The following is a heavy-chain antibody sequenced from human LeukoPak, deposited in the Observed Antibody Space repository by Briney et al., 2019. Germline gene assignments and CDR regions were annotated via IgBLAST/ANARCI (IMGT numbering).Heavy chain of an antibody. CDR1: GFTFSSYW. J-gene: IGHJ4*02. Sequence: GGSLRLSCAASGFTFSSYWMHWVRQAPGKGLVWVSRINTDGSSTSYADSVKGRFTISRDNAKNTLYLQMNSLRAEDTAVYYCARVRPIGPSFDYWGQGTLVTVSS. D-gene: IGHD2/OR15-2a*01. CDR3: ARVRPIGPSFDY. V-gene: IGHV3-74*01. CDR2: INTDGSST.